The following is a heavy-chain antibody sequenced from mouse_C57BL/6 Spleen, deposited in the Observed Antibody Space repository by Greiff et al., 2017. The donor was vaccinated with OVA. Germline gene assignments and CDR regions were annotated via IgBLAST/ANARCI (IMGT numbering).Heavy chain of an antibody. D-gene: IGHD4-1*01. J-gene: IGHJ2*01. V-gene: IGHV5-9-1*02. CDR1: GFTFSSYA. CDR3: TRDRMGREKYYFDY. Sequence: EVQVVESGEGLVKPGGSLKLSCAASGFTFSSYAMSWVRQTPEKRLEWVAYISSGGDYIYYADTVKGRFTISRDNARNTLYLQMSSLKSEDTAMYYCTRDRMGREKYYFDYWGQGTTLTVSS. CDR2: ISSGGDYI.